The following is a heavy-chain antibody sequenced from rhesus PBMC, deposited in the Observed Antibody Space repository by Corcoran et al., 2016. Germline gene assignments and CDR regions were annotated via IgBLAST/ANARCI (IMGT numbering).Heavy chain of an antibody. D-gene: IGHD1-44*01. Sequence: QVQLQESGPGLVKPSETLPLTCAVSGASISSSYWSWFRQAPGKGLEWIGRISGSSGSAAYSPSLGSRIAISIDTSKTQVSLNLVSVTAADTAVYYCARAGRATDFDFWGQGVLVTVSS. CDR1: GASISSSY. CDR3: ARAGRATDFDF. CDR2: ISGSSGSA. J-gene: IGHJ4*01. V-gene: IGHV4S2*01.